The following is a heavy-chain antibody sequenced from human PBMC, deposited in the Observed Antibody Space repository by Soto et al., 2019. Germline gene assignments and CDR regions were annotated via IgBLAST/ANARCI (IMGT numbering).Heavy chain of an antibody. CDR3: ARYNSNYYYGMDF. D-gene: IGHD1-20*01. J-gene: IGHJ6*02. Sequence: SETLSLTCTVSGGPISSYYWSWIRQPPGKGLEWIGYIYYSGITNYNPSLKSRVTISVDTSKNQFSLKLSSVTAADTAVYYCARYNSNYYYGMDFWGQGTTVTVSS. CDR1: GGPISSYY. CDR2: IYYSGIT. V-gene: IGHV4-59*01.